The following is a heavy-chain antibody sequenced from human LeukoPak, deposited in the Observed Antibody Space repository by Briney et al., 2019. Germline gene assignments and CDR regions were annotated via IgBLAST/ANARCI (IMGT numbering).Heavy chain of an antibody. V-gene: IGHV4-59*12. J-gene: IGHJ4*02. CDR2: IYYSGST. CDR3: ARRAHYYDSSGYDY. Sequence: SETLSLTCTVSGGSISSYYWSWIRQPPGKGLEWIGYIYYSGSTNYNPSLKSRVTISVDTSKNQFSLKLSSVTAADTAVYYCARRAHYYDSSGYDYWGQGTLVTVSS. D-gene: IGHD3-22*01. CDR1: GGSISSYY.